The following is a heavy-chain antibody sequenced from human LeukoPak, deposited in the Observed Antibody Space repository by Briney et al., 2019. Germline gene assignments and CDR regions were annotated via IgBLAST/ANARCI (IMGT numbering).Heavy chain of an antibody. V-gene: IGHV5-51*01. D-gene: IGHD3-10*01. J-gene: IGHJ6*02. CDR2: IYPGDSDT. Sequence: GESLKISCKGSGYSFTSYWIGWVRQMPGKGLEWMGIIYPGDSDTRYSPSFQGQVTISADKSISTAYLQWSSLKASDTAMYYCARLLDITMVRGVRRLGGMDVWGQGTTVTVSS. CDR3: ARLLDITMVRGVRRLGGMDV. CDR1: GYSFTSYW.